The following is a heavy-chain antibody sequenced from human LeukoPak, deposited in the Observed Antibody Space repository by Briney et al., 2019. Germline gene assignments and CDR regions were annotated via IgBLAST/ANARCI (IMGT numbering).Heavy chain of an antibody. J-gene: IGHJ3*02. Sequence: ASVKVSCKASGYTFTSYGISWVRQAPGQGLEWMGIINPSGGSTSYAQKFQGRVTMTRDTSTSTVYMELSSLRSEDTAVYYCARDRELAGSWSDAFDIWGQGTMVTVSS. CDR3: ARDRELAGSWSDAFDI. CDR1: GYTFTSYG. CDR2: INPSGGST. D-gene: IGHD6-13*01. V-gene: IGHV1-46*01.